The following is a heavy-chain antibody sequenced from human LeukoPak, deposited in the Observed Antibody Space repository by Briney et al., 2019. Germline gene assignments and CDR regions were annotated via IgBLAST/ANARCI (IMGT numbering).Heavy chain of an antibody. D-gene: IGHD6-13*01. V-gene: IGHV3-21*01. CDR1: GFTFSSYS. Sequence: PGGSLRLSCAASGFTFSSYSMPWVRQAPGKGLEWVSSISSGSGYIYSADSVKGRFTISRDNTKNSLYLQMNSLGAEDTAVYYYARSTSASGTGDYWGQGTLVTVSS. CDR3: ARSTSASGTGDY. CDR2: ISSGSGYI. J-gene: IGHJ4*02.